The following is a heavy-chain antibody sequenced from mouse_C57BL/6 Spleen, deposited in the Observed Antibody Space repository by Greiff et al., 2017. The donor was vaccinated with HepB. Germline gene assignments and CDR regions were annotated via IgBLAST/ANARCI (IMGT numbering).Heavy chain of an antibody. D-gene: IGHD1-1*01. J-gene: IGHJ3*01. Sequence: VQLQQSGAELVKPGASVKLSCKASGYTFTEYTIHWVKQRSGQGLEWIGWFYPGSGSIKYNEKFKDKATLTADKSSSTVYMELSRFTSEDSAVYFCARNEDGSSPNYYGSSYGGFAYGGQGTLVTVSA. V-gene: IGHV1-62-2*01. CDR2: FYPGSGSI. CDR1: GYTFTEYT. CDR3: ARNEDGSSPNYYGSSYGGFAY.